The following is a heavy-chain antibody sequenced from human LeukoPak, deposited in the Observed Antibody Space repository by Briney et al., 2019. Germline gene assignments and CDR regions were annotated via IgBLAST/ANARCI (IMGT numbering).Heavy chain of an antibody. J-gene: IGHJ4*02. CDR2: IKKQRSDS. D-gene: IGHD2-21*01. CDR1: GFTVIDYW. V-gene: IGHV3-7*01. Sequence: PGGSLRLSCTASGFTVIDYWMSWVRQAPGKGLEWVANIKKQRSDSFYVDSVKGRFTISRDNAKNSVFLQMNSLRVEDTAVYYCARDGDYFDYWGQGTPVTVSS. CDR3: ARDGDYFDY.